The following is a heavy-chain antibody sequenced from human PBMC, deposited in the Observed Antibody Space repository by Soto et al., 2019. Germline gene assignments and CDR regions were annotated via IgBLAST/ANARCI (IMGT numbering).Heavy chain of an antibody. CDR3: ARGGGFTIFGVVGDGMDV. Sequence: QVQLQQWGAGLLKPSETLSLTCAVSGGSFSGYYWSWIRQPPGKGLEWIGEINHSGSTNYNPSLKSRVTRSVDTSKNQFSLNLSSVTAADTAVYYCARGGGFTIFGVVGDGMDVWGQGTTVTVSS. D-gene: IGHD3-3*01. CDR2: INHSGST. J-gene: IGHJ6*02. V-gene: IGHV4-34*01. CDR1: GGSFSGYY.